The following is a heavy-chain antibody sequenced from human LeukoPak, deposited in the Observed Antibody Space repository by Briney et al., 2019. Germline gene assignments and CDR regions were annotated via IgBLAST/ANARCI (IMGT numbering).Heavy chain of an antibody. D-gene: IGHD3-10*01. Sequence: SETLSLTCTVSGGSFSSSTYCWGWIRQPPGKGLEWIGNIHYSENTYYNASLKSRATLSADTSRKQFSLKLTSVTAADTAVYYCARRRLGGYFDYWGQGILVTVSS. CDR1: GGSFSSSTYC. CDR2: IHYSENT. J-gene: IGHJ4*02. CDR3: ARRRLGGYFDY. V-gene: IGHV4-39*01.